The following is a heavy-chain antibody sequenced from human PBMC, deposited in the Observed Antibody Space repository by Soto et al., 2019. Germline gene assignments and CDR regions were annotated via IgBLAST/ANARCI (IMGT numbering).Heavy chain of an antibody. V-gene: IGHV1-18*01. CDR2: ISAYNGNT. CDR3: ARSYSSGWYGYYYYYMDV. D-gene: IGHD6-19*01. CDR1: GYTFTSYG. Sequence: QVPLVQSGAEVKKPGASVKVSCKASGYTFTSYGISWVRQAPGQGLEWMGWISAYNGNTNYAQKLQGRVTMTTDTSTSTAYMELRSLRSDDTAVYYCARSYSSGWYGYYYYYMDVWGKGTTVTVSS. J-gene: IGHJ6*03.